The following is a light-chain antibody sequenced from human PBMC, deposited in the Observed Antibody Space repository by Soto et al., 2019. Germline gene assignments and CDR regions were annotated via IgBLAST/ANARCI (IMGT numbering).Light chain of an antibody. CDR3: QQYYSLPWT. Sequence: DIVKTQTPDSLAVSLGERATINCKSSQSVLYNSKNDSYLTWYQQKPGQSPKVLIYWASTRESGVPDRFSGSGSGTDFSLTISNLQAEDVAVYYCQQYYSLPWTFGQGTKVEIK. J-gene: IGKJ1*01. CDR2: WAS. CDR1: QSVLYNSKNDSY. V-gene: IGKV4-1*01.